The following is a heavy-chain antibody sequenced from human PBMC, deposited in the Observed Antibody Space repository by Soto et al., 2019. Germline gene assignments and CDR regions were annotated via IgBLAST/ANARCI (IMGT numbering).Heavy chain of an antibody. Sequence: GGSLRLSCAASGFTFSSYAMSWVRQAPGKGLEWVSAISGSGGSTYYADSVKGRFTISRDNSKNTLYLQMNSLRAEDTAVYYCAKDPILDYYGSGSYYDYWGQGTLVTVSS. CDR3: AKDPILDYYGSGSYYDY. J-gene: IGHJ4*02. D-gene: IGHD3-10*01. CDR2: ISGSGGST. CDR1: GFTFSSYA. V-gene: IGHV3-23*01.